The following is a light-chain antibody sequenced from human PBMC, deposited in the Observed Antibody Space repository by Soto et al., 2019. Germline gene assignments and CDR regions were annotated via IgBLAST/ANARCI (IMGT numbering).Light chain of an antibody. CDR1: QSVSSY. CDR2: DAS. V-gene: IGKV3-11*01. Sequence: EIVLTQSPATLSLSPGERATLSCRASQSVSSYLAWYQLKPSQAPRLLIYDASNRATGIPARFSGSGSGTDFTLTISSLEPEDFAIYYCQQRSNWPPITFGGGTKMEIK. J-gene: IGKJ4*01. CDR3: QQRSNWPPIT.